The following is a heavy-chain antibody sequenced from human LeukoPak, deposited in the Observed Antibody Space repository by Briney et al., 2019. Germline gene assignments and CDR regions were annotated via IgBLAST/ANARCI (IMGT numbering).Heavy chain of an antibody. J-gene: IGHJ3*01. CDR1: GFTFSNYG. CDR3: ARVKGIATAGTGFAFDL. D-gene: IGHD6-13*01. Sequence: PGGSLRLSCVASGFTFSNYGFRWVRQAPGKGLEWVAVIWYDGSNKYYGDSVKGRFTVSRDNSKNTLYLQMNSLRAEDTALYYCARVKGIATAGTGFAFDLWGQGTKVTVSS. CDR2: IWYDGSNK. V-gene: IGHV3-33*01.